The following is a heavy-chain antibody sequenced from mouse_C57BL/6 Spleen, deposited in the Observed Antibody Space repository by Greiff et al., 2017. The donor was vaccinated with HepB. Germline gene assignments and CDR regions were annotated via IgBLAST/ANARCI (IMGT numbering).Heavy chain of an antibody. CDR1: GFTFSDYG. CDR2: ISSGLSTI. Sequence: EVMLVESGGGLVKPGGSLKLSCAASGFTFSDYGMHWVRQAPEKGLEWVAYISSGLSTIYYADTVKGRFTISRDNAKNTLFLQMTSLRSEDTAMYYCARPSQLRAFAYWGQGTLVTVSA. CDR3: ARPSQLRAFAY. V-gene: IGHV5-17*01. D-gene: IGHD3-2*02. J-gene: IGHJ3*01.